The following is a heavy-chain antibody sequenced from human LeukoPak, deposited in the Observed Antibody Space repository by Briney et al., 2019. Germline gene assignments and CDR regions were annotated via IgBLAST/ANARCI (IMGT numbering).Heavy chain of an antibody. Sequence: GGSLRLSCAASGFTFSSYAMHWVRQAPGKRLEWVAVISYDGSNKYYADSVKGRFTISRDNSKNTLYLQMNSLRAEDTAVYYCARAPTPYSSGWYEGVDYWGQGTLVTVSS. V-gene: IGHV3-30*01. J-gene: IGHJ4*02. CDR2: ISYDGSNK. D-gene: IGHD6-19*01. CDR1: GFTFSSYA. CDR3: ARAPTPYSSGWYEGVDY.